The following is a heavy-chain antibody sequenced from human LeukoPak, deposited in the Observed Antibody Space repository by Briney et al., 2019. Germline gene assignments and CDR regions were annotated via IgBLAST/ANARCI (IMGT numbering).Heavy chain of an antibody. V-gene: IGHV3-11*01. J-gene: IGHJ4*02. CDR1: GFTFSDYY. D-gene: IGHD2-15*01. CDR2: VSGSDENK. Sequence: GGSLRLSCAASGFTFSDYYMTWIRQAPGQGLEWISYVSGSDENKYYAGSVRGRFAISRDNAEKSLFLQMSNVRAEDTAVYYCERAGLGGHYIDYWGQGTLVTVSS. CDR3: ERAGLGGHYIDY.